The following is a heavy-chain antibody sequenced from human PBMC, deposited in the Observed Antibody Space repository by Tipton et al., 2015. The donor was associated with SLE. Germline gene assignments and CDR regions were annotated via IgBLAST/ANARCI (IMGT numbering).Heavy chain of an antibody. CDR3: ARAYDSSGYYPRYFDY. J-gene: IGHJ4*02. V-gene: IGHV4-31*03. CDR1: GGSISSGGYH. Sequence: TLSLTCTVSGGSISSGGYHWGWVRQHPGKGLEWIGYIYYNGITYFNPSLKSRITLSVDSSKNQFSLKLSSVTAADTAVYYCARAYDSSGYYPRYFDYWGQGTLVTVSS. CDR2: IYYNGIT. D-gene: IGHD3-22*01.